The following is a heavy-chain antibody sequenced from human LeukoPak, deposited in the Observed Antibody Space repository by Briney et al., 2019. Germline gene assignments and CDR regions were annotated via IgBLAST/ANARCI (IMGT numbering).Heavy chain of an antibody. J-gene: IGHJ4*02. V-gene: IGHV3-74*01. CDR1: GLTFSSYW. CDR2: ISSDGSNT. Sequence: GGSLRLSCAASGLTFSSYWMHWVRQAPGKGLVWVSRISSDGSNTIYADSVRGRFTISRDNAKHTLYLQMNSLRAEDTAVYYCASGYGGYVNWGQGTLVTVSS. D-gene: IGHD4-23*01. CDR3: ASGYGGYVN.